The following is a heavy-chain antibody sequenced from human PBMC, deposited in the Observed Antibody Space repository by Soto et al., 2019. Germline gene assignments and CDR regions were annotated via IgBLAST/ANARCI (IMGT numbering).Heavy chain of an antibody. Sequence: EVQLVESGGGLVQAGGSLRLSCAASGFTFSNYWMNWVRQAPGKGLEWVAYISRDGSEKSYVDSVKGRFTISRDNAKKSLFLQMNSLRVEDTAVYYCARGFGDGWYGGPDDWGQGTRVTVSS. J-gene: IGHJ4*02. V-gene: IGHV3-7*01. CDR3: ARGFGDGWYGGPDD. CDR2: ISRDGSEK. CDR1: GFTFSNYW. D-gene: IGHD6-19*01.